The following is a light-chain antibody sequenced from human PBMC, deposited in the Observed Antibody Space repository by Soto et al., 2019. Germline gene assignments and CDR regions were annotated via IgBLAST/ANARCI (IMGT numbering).Light chain of an antibody. V-gene: IGKV3-20*01. CDR3: QQYGSSPWT. J-gene: IGKJ1*01. CDR1: QSVRSSY. CDR2: GAS. Sequence: EIVLTQSPGTLSLSPVERVSLSCRASQSVRSSYLAWYQQTPGQAPRLLIYGASSRATGIPDRFSGSGSGTDFTLTISRLEPEDFAVYYCQQYGSSPWTFGQGTKVDNK.